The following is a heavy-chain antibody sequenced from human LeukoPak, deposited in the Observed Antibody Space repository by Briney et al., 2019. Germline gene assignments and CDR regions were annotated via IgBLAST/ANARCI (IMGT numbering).Heavy chain of an antibody. V-gene: IGHV5-10-1*01. CDR3: ARHLPLWFGELLSWEYYYYGMDV. CDR2: IDPSDSYT. CDR1: GYIFTSYW. J-gene: IGHJ6*04. Sequence: GESLKISCKGSGYIFTSYWISWVRQVPGKGLEWMGRIDPSDSYTNYSPSFQGHVTISADKSISTAYLQWSSLKASDTAMYYCARHLPLWFGELLSWEYYYYGMDVWGKGTTVTVSS. D-gene: IGHD3-10*01.